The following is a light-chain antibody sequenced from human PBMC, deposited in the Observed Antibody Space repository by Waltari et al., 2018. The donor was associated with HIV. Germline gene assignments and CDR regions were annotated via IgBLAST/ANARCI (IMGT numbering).Light chain of an antibody. CDR1: SGDVGGYDY. CDR3: CSYVETYILI. Sequence: QSALTQPRSVSGSPGQSIIISCTGTSGDVGGYDYISWYQQHPGKVPKLIIYDVNKRPSGVPDRFSASKSGNTASLTISGLQAEDEADYYCCSYVETYILIFGGGTKVTVL. CDR2: DVN. V-gene: IGLV2-11*01. J-gene: IGLJ2*01.